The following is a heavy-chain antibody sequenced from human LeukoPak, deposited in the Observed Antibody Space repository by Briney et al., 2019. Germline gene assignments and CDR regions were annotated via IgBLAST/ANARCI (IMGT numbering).Heavy chain of an antibody. CDR1: GFTFSSYA. D-gene: IGHD3-22*01. V-gene: IGHV3-30*04. Sequence: GRSLRLSCAASGFTFSSYAMHWVRQAPGKGLEWVAVISYDGSNKYYADSVKGRFTISRDNSKNTLYLQMNSLRAEDTAVYYCAKIDSSGSHWGQGTLVTVSS. CDR3: AKIDSSGSH. J-gene: IGHJ4*02. CDR2: ISYDGSNK.